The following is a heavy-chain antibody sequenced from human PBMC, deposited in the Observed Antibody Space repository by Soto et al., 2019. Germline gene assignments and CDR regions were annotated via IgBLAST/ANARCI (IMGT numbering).Heavy chain of an antibody. Sequence: ASVKVSCKVSGYTLTELSMHWVRQAPGKGLEWMGGFDPEDGETIYAQKFQGRVTMTEDTSTDTAYMELSSLRSEDTAVYYCATAKWVTTVTTRVLYAFDIWGQGTMVTVSS. CDR1: GYTLTELS. CDR2: FDPEDGET. V-gene: IGHV1-24*01. J-gene: IGHJ3*02. CDR3: ATAKWVTTVTTRVLYAFDI. D-gene: IGHD4-17*01.